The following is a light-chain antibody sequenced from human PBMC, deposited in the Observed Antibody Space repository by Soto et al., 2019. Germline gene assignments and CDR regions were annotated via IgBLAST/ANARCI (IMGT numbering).Light chain of an antibody. CDR2: HAS. J-gene: IGKJ4*01. CDR3: QQYNEWPIT. V-gene: IGKV3-15*01. Sequence: EIVMTQSPATLSVSPGERATLSCRASQSVSNNLAWYQQKPGQAPRLIIYHASTGNTGIPARFNGSGSGTELALTISSVQTEAFAVYYCQQYNEWPITVGGGTKVEIK. CDR1: QSVSNN.